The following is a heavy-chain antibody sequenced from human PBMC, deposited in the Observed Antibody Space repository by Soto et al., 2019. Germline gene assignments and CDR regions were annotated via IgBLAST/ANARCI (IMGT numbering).Heavy chain of an antibody. CDR2: INPSGGST. J-gene: IGHJ4*02. V-gene: IGHV1-46*03. CDR3: ARVFGTYYDILTGLWGGRFDY. Sequence: ASVKVSCKASGYSFSNNYVVWVRQAPGQGLEWMRIINPSGGSTSYAQKFQDRVTMTRDTSTSTVYIELSSLRSEDTAVFYCARVFGTYYDILTGLWGGRFDYWGQGTQVTVSS. CDR1: GYSFSNNY. D-gene: IGHD3-9*01.